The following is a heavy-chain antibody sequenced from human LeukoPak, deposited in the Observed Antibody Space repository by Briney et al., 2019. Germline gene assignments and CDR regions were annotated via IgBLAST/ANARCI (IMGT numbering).Heavy chain of an antibody. J-gene: IGHJ4*02. CDR1: GFTFRGKP. CDR2: ISGNGGST. V-gene: IGHV3-23*01. D-gene: IGHD6-13*01. CDR3: AKYRSAWSFDY. Sequence: PGGSLSFSGAASGFTFRGKPWTWFGQAPGKGWNWFSAISGNGGSTNYADSVKGRFTISRDNSKNTLYLQVNSLRAEDTAVYYCAKYRSAWSFDYWGQGTLVIVSS.